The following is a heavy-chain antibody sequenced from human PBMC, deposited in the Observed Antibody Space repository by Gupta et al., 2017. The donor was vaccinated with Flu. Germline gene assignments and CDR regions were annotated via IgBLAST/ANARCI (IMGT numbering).Heavy chain of an antibody. CDR2: TWYDGYNK. V-gene: IGHV3-33*01. J-gene: IGHJ4*02. D-gene: IGHD3-10*01. CDR3: ARDRDSGSYCFDY. CDR1: GFTFSSYG. Sequence: QVQLVESGGGVVQPGRSLRLSCAASGFTFSSYGIHWVRQAPGKGLEWVAVTWYDGYNKYYADSVKGRFTISGDNSKNTLYLQMNSLRAEDTAVYYCARDRDSGSYCFDYWGQGTLVTVSS.